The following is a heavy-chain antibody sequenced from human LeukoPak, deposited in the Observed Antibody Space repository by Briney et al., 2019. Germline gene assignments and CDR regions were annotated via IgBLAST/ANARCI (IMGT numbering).Heavy chain of an antibody. J-gene: IGHJ6*02. Sequence: GGSLRLSCAASGFTFSSYAMSWVRQAPGKGLEWVSAISDSGGSTYYADSVKGRFTISRDNSKNTLYLQMNSLRAEDTAVYYCAKGGGYDILTGYSYYYYGMDVWGQGTTVTISS. CDR1: GFTFSSYA. V-gene: IGHV3-23*01. CDR3: AKGGGYDILTGYSYYYYGMDV. D-gene: IGHD3-9*01. CDR2: ISDSGGST.